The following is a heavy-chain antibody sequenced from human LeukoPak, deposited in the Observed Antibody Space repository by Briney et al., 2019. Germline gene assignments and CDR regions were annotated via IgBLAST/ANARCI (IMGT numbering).Heavy chain of an antibody. Sequence: SETLSLTCTVSGGSISSYYWSWIRQPPGKGLEWIGYIYYSGSTNYNPSLKSRVTISVDTSKNQFSLKLSSVTAADTAVYYCASYGSGSPGRDFDLWGRGTLVTVSS. CDR1: GGSISSYY. J-gene: IGHJ2*01. CDR2: IYYSGST. CDR3: ASYGSGSPGRDFDL. V-gene: IGHV4-59*08. D-gene: IGHD3-10*01.